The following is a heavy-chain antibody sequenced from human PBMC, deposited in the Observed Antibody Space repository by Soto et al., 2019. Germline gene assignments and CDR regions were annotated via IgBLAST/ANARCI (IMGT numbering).Heavy chain of an antibody. J-gene: IGHJ4*02. CDR2: IFSNDEK. D-gene: IGHD6-13*01. CDR1: GFSLNNTRLG. V-gene: IGHV2-26*01. Sequence: QVTLKESGPVLVNPTEPLTLTCTVSGFSLNNTRLGVSWIRQPPGKALQWLALIFSNDEKSYRTSLKSRLTISKATSKSQVVLTMTNMDPVDTATYYCARIQEMYSSSWYYFDYWGQGTLVTVSS. CDR3: ARIQEMYSSSWYYFDY.